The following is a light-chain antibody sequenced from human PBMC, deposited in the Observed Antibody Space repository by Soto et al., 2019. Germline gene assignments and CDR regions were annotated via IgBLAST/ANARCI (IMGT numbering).Light chain of an antibody. J-gene: IGKJ1*01. CDR1: QGVSSN. V-gene: IGKV3-15*01. CDR2: GAS. Sequence: EIVLTQSPATLSVSPGERATLSCGASQGVSSNLAWYQQKPGQGPRLLIYGASTRATGIPARFSGSGSGTEFTLNISSLQPEDFALYNCQQYNNWPPRGTFGQGTKVEFK. CDR3: QQYNNWPPRGT.